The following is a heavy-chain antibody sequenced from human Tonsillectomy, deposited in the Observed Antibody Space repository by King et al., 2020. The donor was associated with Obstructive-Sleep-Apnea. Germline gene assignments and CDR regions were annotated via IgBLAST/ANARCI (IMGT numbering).Heavy chain of an antibody. CDR2: ISSDGSNI. CDR3: ARDWGLRWIGMDV. D-gene: IGHD4-23*01. CDR1: GFTFSSYW. J-gene: IGHJ6*02. V-gene: IGHV3-74*01. Sequence: VQLVESGGGLVQPGGSLRLSCAASGFTFSSYWIHWVRQAPGKGLVWVSRISSDGSNITYADSVKGRFTISRDNAKSTLYLQMNSLRAEDTAVYYCARDWGLRWIGMDVWGQGTTVTVSS.